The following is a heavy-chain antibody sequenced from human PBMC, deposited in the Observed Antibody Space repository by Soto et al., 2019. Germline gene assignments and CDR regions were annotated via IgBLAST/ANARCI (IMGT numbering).Heavy chain of an antibody. V-gene: IGHV4-39*07. D-gene: IGHD3-22*01. CDR3: ARSPDSSGYYPRWYYYGMDV. CDR1: GGSFSSSSYF. CDR2: ISFGGTT. Sequence: PSETLSLTCSVSGGSFSSSSYFWGWIRQPPGKGLEFIGSISFGGTTYYNPSLNSRVTISVDKSKNQFSLKLSSVTAADTAVYYCARSPDSSGYYPRWYYYGMDVWGQGTTVTVSS. J-gene: IGHJ6*02.